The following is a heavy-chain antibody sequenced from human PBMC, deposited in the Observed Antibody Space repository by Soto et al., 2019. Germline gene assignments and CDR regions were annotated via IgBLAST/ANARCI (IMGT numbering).Heavy chain of an antibody. V-gene: IGHV3-13*01. J-gene: IGHJ3*02. D-gene: IGHD6-6*01. CDR3: ARSPEYSSANNDAFDI. CDR2: IGTAGDT. CDR1: GFTFSSYD. Sequence: EVQLVESGGGLVQPGGSLRLSCAASGFTFSSYDMHWVRQATGKGLEWVSAIGTAGDTYYPGSVKGRFTISRENAKNSLYLQLNSLRADDTAVYYCARSPEYSSANNDAFDICGQGTMVTVSS.